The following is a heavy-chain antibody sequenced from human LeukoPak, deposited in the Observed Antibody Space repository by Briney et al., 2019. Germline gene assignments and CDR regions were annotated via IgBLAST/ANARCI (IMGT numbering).Heavy chain of an antibody. D-gene: IGHD3-22*01. CDR3: ARVRFGSSGYYYFDY. J-gene: IGHJ4*02. CDR1: GFTFSSYD. CDR2: IGTAGDT. Sequence: GGSLRLSCAASGFTFSSYDMHWVRQATGKGLEWVSAIGTAGDTYYPGSVKGRFTISRENAKNSLYLQMNSLRAGDTAVYYCARVRFGSSGYYYFDYWAREPWSPSPQ. V-gene: IGHV3-13*01.